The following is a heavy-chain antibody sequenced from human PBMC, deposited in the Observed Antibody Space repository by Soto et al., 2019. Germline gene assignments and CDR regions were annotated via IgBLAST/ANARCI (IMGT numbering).Heavy chain of an antibody. Sequence: EVQLVESGGGLVQPGRSLRLSCAASGFTFDDYAMHWVRQAPGKGLEWVSGISWNSGSIGYADSVKGRFTISRDNAKNSLYLQMNSLRAEDTALYYCAKDSFGSCISTSCGEGMDVWGQGTTVTVSS. CDR2: ISWNSGSI. J-gene: IGHJ6*02. CDR1: GFTFDDYA. V-gene: IGHV3-9*01. D-gene: IGHD2-2*01. CDR3: AKDSFGSCISTSCGEGMDV.